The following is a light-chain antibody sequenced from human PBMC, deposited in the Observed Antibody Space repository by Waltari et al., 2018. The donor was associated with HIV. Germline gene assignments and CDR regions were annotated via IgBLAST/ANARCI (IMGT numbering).Light chain of an antibody. Sequence: HSALTQPASVSGSPGQSITISCSGTSSAVGGYNYVSWYQQHPGKASKLVIYDVGNRPSGVSHRFSGSKSGDTASLTISGLQAEDEADYYCSSFSSSSTLYVFGTGTKVTVL. CDR3: SSFSSSSTLYV. V-gene: IGLV2-14*03. CDR2: DVG. J-gene: IGLJ1*01. CDR1: SSAVGGYNY.